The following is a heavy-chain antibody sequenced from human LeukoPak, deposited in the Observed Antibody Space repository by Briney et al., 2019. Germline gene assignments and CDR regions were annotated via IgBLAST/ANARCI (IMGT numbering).Heavy chain of an antibody. Sequence: PSETLSLTCTVSGGSISSSSYYWGWIRQPPGKGLEWIGSIYYSGSTYYNPSLKSRVTISVDTSKNQFSLKLSSVTAADTAVYYCARDTLGEYYYDSSGYSHFDYWGQGTLDTVSS. V-gene: IGHV4-39*07. CDR3: ARDTLGEYYYDSSGYSHFDY. CDR1: GGSISSSSYY. D-gene: IGHD3-22*01. CDR2: IYYSGST. J-gene: IGHJ4*02.